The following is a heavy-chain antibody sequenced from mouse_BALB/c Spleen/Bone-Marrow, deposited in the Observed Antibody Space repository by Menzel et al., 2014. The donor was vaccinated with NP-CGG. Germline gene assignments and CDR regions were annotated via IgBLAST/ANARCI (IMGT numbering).Heavy chain of an antibody. CDR3: TGGVLFAY. CDR2: IDPSDSET. J-gene: IGHJ3*01. D-gene: IGHD2-14*01. CDR1: GYSFTTYW. V-gene: IGHV1S126*01. Sequence: VHLVESGPQLVRPGASVKISCKASGYSFTTYWMHWVKQRPGQGLEWIGVIDPSDSETILNQKFKDKATLTGDKSSGTAYMQLRSPTSEDSAVYYCTGGVLFAYWGQGTLVTVSA.